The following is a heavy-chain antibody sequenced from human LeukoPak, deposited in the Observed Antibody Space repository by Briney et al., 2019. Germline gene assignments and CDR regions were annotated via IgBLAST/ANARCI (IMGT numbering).Heavy chain of an antibody. V-gene: IGHV4-34*01. CDR2: INHSGST. J-gene: IGHJ4*02. Sequence: RPSETLSLTCAVYGGSSSGYYWSWIRQPPGKGLEWIGEINHSGSTNYNPSLKSRVTISVDTSKNQFSLKLSSVTAADTAVYYCAREGGGRPTRYFDYWGQGTLVTVSS. CDR3: AREGGGRPTRYFDY. CDR1: GGSSSGYY.